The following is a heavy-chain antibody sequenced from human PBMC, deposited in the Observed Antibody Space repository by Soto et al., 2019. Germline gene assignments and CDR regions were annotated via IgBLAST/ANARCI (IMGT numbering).Heavy chain of an antibody. D-gene: IGHD2-8*01. V-gene: IGHV3-23*01. CDR3: AKSNGDKCESYFLDH. CDR2: ISGLGGST. J-gene: IGHJ5*02. Sequence: EAQLLESGGGLVQPGGSLRLSCAASGFTFSAYSKSWLRQVPGKGLEWVTGISGLGGSTYYGDSVRGRFTISSDNSRNRLYLQMKSLRGDDTALYDCAKSNGDKCESYFLDHWGQGTLLTVSS. CDR1: GFTFSAYS.